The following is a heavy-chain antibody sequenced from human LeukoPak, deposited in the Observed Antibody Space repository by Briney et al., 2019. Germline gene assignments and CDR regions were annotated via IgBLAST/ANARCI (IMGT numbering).Heavy chain of an antibody. V-gene: IGHV4-34*01. CDR3: ARDNWNSGYMDV. CDR2: INHSGST. CDR1: GGSFSGYY. J-gene: IGHJ6*03. Sequence: SETLSLTCAVYGGSFSGYYWGGLRHPRGRGRGGIGEINHSGSTKYNPSLKSRVTISVDTSKNQFSLKLSSVTAADTAVYYCARDNWNSGYMDVWGKGTTVTVSS. D-gene: IGHD1-7*01.